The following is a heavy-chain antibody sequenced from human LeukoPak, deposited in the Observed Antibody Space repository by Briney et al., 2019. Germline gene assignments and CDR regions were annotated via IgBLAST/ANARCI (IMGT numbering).Heavy chain of an antibody. CDR2: LNPSGGSS. CDR1: GYTVTSYY. Sequence: ASVKVSCKASGYTVTSYYMHWVRQAPGQGLEWMGILNPSGGSSSYAQKFQGRATLTRATSTSTVYMELSSLRSEDTAVYYCAREGEGVFDYWGQGTLVTVSS. D-gene: IGHD2-21*01. CDR3: AREGEGVFDY. V-gene: IGHV1-46*01. J-gene: IGHJ4*02.